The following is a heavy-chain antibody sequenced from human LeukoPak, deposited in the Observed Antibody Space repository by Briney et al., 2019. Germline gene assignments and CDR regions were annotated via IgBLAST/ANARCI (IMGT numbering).Heavy chain of an antibody. Sequence: PSGTLSLTCAVSGGSISSDNWWSWIRQHPGKGLEWIGYIYYSGSTYYNPSLKSRVTISVDTSKNQFSLKLSSVTAADTAVYYCARGVEVGAAAGFDYWGQGTLVTVSS. J-gene: IGHJ4*02. D-gene: IGHD6-13*01. CDR1: GGSISSDNW. CDR3: ARGVEVGAAAGFDY. CDR2: IYYSGST. V-gene: IGHV4-31*11.